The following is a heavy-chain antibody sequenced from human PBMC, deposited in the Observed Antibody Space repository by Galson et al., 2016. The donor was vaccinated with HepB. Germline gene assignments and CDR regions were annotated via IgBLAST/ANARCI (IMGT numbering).Heavy chain of an antibody. CDR3: AKYRSATYYTDYFEY. CDR1: EFTFSTYA. V-gene: IGHV3-23*01. D-gene: IGHD1-26*01. CDR2: ISGSGGSI. J-gene: IGHJ4*02. Sequence: SLRLSCAASEFTFSTYAMTWVRQAPGKGLEWVATISGSGGSIYYADSVEGRFTISRDNSKNTLFLQMKRLRDEDTALYYCAKYRSATYYTDYFEYWGQGTLVTASS.